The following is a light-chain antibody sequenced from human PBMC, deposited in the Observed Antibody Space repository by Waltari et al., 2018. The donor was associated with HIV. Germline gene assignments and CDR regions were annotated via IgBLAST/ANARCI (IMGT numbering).Light chain of an antibody. CDR3: SSYTGSSSVV. CDR2: EVS. J-gene: IGLJ3*02. Sequence: QSALTQPASVSGSPGQSLTISCTGASSDVGGYNYFSWYQQHPGKAPKLMIYEVSNRPSGVSNRFSGSKSGNTASLTISGLRAEDEADYYCSSYTGSSSVVFGGGTKLTVL. CDR1: SSDVGGYNY. V-gene: IGLV2-14*01.